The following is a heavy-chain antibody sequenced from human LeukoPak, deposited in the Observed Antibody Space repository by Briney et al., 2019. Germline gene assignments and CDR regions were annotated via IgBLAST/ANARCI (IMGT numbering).Heavy chain of an antibody. CDR3: ARTSGFWSGYYTPYFDY. V-gene: IGHV4-34*01. J-gene: IGHJ4*02. D-gene: IGHD3-3*01. CDR2: INHSGST. Sequence: SETLSLTCAVYGGSFSGYYWSWIRQPPGKGLEWIGEINHSGSTNYNPSLKSRVTISVDTSKNQFSLKLSSVTAADTAVYYCARTSGFWSGYYTPYFDYWGQGTLVTVSS. CDR1: GGSFSGYY.